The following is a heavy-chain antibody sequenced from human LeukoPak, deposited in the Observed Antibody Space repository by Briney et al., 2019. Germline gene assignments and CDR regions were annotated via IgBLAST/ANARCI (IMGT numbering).Heavy chain of an antibody. V-gene: IGHV1-2*02. CDR2: INPNSGGT. D-gene: IGHD7-27*01. J-gene: IGHJ6*03. Sequence: GASVKVSCKASGYTFTGYYMHWVRQAPGQGLEWMGWINPNSGGTNYAQKLQGRVTMTRDTSVSTAYMELSRLRSDDTAVYYCARDGLGMLDYYYYYMDVWGEGTTVTVSS. CDR1: GYTFTGYY. CDR3: ARDGLGMLDYYYYYMDV.